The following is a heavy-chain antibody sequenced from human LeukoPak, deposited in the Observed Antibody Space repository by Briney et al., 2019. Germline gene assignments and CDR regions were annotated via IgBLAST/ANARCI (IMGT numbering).Heavy chain of an antibody. CDR3: AKDRGYCSGGSCYTYDAFDF. D-gene: IGHD2-15*01. J-gene: IGHJ3*01. CDR2: ISGSGNT. V-gene: IGHV3-23*01. Sequence: GGSLRLSCAASGFAFSSYLMSWVRQAPGKGLEWVSTISGSGNTYCAGSVKGRFTISRDNSRNTLYLQMNSLRAEDTAVYYCAKDRGYCSGGSCYTYDAFDFWGQGTMVTVSS. CDR1: GFAFSSYL.